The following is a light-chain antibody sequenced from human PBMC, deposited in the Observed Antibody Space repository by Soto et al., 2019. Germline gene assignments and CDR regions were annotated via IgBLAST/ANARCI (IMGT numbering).Light chain of an antibody. CDR3: QQYYETLRT. Sequence: DVVLTQAPDSLAVSLGERATINCRSSQSLLFRSNSKNYLAWYQHKPGQPPKLLIAWAASRESGVPDRFSCSGSGTDFTLTISSLQAEDVAVYYCQQYYETLRTFGQGTRVEIK. CDR2: WAA. J-gene: IGKJ1*01. CDR1: QSLLFRSNSKNY. V-gene: IGKV4-1*01.